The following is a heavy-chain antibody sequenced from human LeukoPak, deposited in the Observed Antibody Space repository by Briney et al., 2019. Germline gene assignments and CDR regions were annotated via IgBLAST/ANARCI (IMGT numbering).Heavy chain of an antibody. CDR3: IVGAAYFDY. CDR2: IKSKIDGGTT. D-gene: IGHD1-26*01. V-gene: IGHV3-15*01. J-gene: IGHJ4*02. Sequence: PGGSLRLSCAASGFTFTNAWMSWVRQAPGKRLEWVGRIKSKIDGGTTDYAAPVKGRFTISRDDSKNTLYLQMNSVKTEDTAVYYCIVGAAYFDYWGQGTLVTVSS. CDR1: GFTFTNAW.